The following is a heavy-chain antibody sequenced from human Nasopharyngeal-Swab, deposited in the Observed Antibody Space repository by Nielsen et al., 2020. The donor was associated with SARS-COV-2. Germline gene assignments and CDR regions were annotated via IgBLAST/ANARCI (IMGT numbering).Heavy chain of an antibody. CDR3: AKDRDSGDDSEEYYHYYGMDV. CDR1: GFTFSNFA. J-gene: IGHJ6*02. D-gene: IGHD5-12*01. CDR2: ISGDSDTT. Sequence: RGSLTLSCAASGFTFSNFAMSWVRQAPGKGLEWVSVISGDSDTTNYADSVRGRFTISRDNSKNTLNLQMNNLRAEDTAIYYCAKDRDSGDDSEEYYHYYGMDVWGQGAPVTVSS. V-gene: IGHV3-23*01.